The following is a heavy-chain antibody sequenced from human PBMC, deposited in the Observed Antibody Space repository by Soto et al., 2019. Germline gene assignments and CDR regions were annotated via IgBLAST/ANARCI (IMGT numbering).Heavy chain of an antibody. Sequence: QLQLQESGPGLVKPSETLSLTCNVSGGSVGSSSYYWGWIRQAPGKCLEWIVSTYYSAGTYYNPSLKSRVATSMDASKNQFSLTVTSVTAADTAIYYCARHASRGYSSSWYFEDWGQGTPVTVSS. D-gene: IGHD6-13*01. CDR2: TYYSAGT. J-gene: IGHJ4*02. V-gene: IGHV4-39*01. CDR1: GGSVGSSSYY. CDR3: ARHASRGYSSSWYFED.